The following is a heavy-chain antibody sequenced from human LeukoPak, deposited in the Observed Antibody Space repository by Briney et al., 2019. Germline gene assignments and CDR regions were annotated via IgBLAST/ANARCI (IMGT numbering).Heavy chain of an antibody. Sequence: GGSLRLSCATSGFTLSIYGMHWVRQAPGKGLEWVAFIRYDGTSQYYTDSVKGRFTISRDNSMNTMYLQMNSLRVENTAVYYCAKVGFGWYQIDYWGQGTLVTVSS. CDR2: IRYDGTSQ. V-gene: IGHV3-30*02. CDR3: AKVGFGWYQIDY. J-gene: IGHJ4*02. D-gene: IGHD6-19*01. CDR1: GFTLSIYG.